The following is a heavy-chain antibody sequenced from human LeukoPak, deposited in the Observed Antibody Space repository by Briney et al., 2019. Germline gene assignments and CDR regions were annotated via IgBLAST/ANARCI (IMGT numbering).Heavy chain of an antibody. Sequence: SETLSLTCAVSGDSISSRNWWSWVRQPPGKGLDWIGEISHGGSAKYNPSLKNRVTISKDNFKNEFSLRLNSVTAADTAVYFCTRSGGWWSLDYWGQGALVTVSS. V-gene: IGHV4-4*02. CDR1: GDSISSRNW. CDR3: TRSGGWWSLDY. D-gene: IGHD2-8*02. J-gene: IGHJ4*02. CDR2: ISHGGSA.